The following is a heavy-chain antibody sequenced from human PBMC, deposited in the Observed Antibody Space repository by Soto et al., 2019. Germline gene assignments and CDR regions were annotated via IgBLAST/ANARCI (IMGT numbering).Heavy chain of an antibody. CDR2: ISGSGGST. Sequence: GGSLRLSCAASGFTFSSYAMSWVRQAPGKGLEWVSSISGSGGSTYYADSVKGLFTISRDNSKNTLYLQMNSLRAQDTAVYYCAKDAPSDDYGDYVGSDSFDPWGQGTRVTVSS. CDR3: AKDAPSDDYGDYVGSDSFDP. D-gene: IGHD4-17*01. J-gene: IGHJ5*02. V-gene: IGHV3-23*01. CDR1: GFTFSSYA.